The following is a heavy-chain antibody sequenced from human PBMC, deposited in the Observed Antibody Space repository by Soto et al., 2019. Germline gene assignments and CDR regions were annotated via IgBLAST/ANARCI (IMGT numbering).Heavy chain of an antibody. Sequence: VQLEEFGGGLIQPGRSLRLPCAASGFTFSTYWMTWVRQPPGKGLEWVASINQDGSERYYVDSVRGRFTISRDNAKNSLYLQMNSLRAEDTAVYYCVCGGNFFVYWGQGTLVTVSP. CDR1: GFTFSTYW. V-gene: IGHV3-7*01. CDR3: VCGGNFFVY. CDR2: INQDGSER. J-gene: IGHJ4*02. D-gene: IGHD3-16*01.